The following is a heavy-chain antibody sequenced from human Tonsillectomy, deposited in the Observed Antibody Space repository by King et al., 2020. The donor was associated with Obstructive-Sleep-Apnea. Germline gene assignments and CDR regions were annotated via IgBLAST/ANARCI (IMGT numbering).Heavy chain of an antibody. D-gene: IGHD3-9*01. J-gene: IGHJ5*02. CDR1: GGSISSSSYY. Sequence: LQLQESGPGLVKPSETLSLTCTVSGGSISSSSYYWGWIRQPPGKGLEWIGSIYYSGSTYYNPSLKSRVTISVDTSKNQFSLKLSSVTAADTAVYYCARDVLDIRYFDWLQSEGWFDPWGQGTLVTVSS. V-gene: IGHV4-39*07. CDR2: IYYSGST. CDR3: ARDVLDIRYFDWLQSEGWFDP.